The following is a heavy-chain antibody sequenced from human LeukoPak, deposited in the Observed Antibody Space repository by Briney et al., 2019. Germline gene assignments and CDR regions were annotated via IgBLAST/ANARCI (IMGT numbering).Heavy chain of an antibody. V-gene: IGHV1-2*02. CDR3: ARDVATGYSSGWSLDY. CDR1: GYTFTGYY. J-gene: IGHJ4*02. CDR2: INPNSGGT. Sequence: GASVKVSCKASGYTFTGYYMHWVRQAPGQGLEWMGWINPNSGGTNYAQKLQGRVTMTTDTSTSTAYMELRSLRSDDTAVYYCARDVATGYSSGWSLDYWGQGTLVTVSS. D-gene: IGHD6-19*01.